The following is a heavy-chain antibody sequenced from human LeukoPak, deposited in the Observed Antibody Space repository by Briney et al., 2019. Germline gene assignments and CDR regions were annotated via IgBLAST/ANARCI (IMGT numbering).Heavy chain of an antibody. J-gene: IGHJ4*02. CDR3: AKDTCSSISCYRGFDY. V-gene: IGHV3-74*01. D-gene: IGHD2-2*02. Sequence: GGSLRLSCAASGFTFSTDWMHWVRQAPGKGLVWVSRISSDGSITSYADSVKGRFTISRDNAKDTLYLQMNSLRAEDTAVYYCAKDTCSSISCYRGFDYWGQGTLVTVSS. CDR1: GFTFSTDW. CDR2: ISSDGSIT.